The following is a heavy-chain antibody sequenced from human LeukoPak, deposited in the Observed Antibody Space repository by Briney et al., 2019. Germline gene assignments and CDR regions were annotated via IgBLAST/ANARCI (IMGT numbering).Heavy chain of an antibody. D-gene: IGHD6-13*01. CDR2: IWSDGSNK. CDR3: ASAAGPFDN. Sequence: PGGSLRLSCAASGFTFSSYAMHWVRQAPGKGLEWVAVIWSDGSNKYYADSVKGRFTISRDNSKNTLYLQMNSVRAEDTAVYYCASAAGPFDNWGQGTLVTVSS. CDR1: GFTFSSYA. J-gene: IGHJ4*02. V-gene: IGHV3-30*04.